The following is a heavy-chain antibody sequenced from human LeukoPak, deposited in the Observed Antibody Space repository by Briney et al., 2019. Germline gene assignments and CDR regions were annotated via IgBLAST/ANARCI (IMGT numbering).Heavy chain of an antibody. CDR1: GFTFGDYA. D-gene: IGHD6-19*01. J-gene: IGHJ4*02. CDR3: TRDRGSSGWHGGAFGY. CDR2: IRSKAYGGTT. Sequence: GGSLRLSCTASGFTFGDYAMSWVRQAPGKGLEWVGFIRSKAYGGTTGYAASVKGRFTISRDDSKSIAYLQMNSLKTEDTAVYYCTRDRGSSGWHGGAFGYWGQGTLVTVSS. V-gene: IGHV3-49*04.